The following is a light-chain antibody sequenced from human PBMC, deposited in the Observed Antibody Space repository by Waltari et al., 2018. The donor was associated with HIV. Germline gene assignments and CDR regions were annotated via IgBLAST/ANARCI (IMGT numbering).Light chain of an antibody. J-gene: IGLJ2*01. CDR1: SSNIGRYQ. Sequence: QSVLTQPPSASGTPGQRVTIACSGSSSNIGRYQVYWYQQLPGTAPKLLIYRNNQRPSGVPDRFSGSKSGTSASLAISGLRSEDEADYYCAAWDGSHVVFGGGTKLTVL. V-gene: IGLV1-47*01. CDR2: RNN. CDR3: AAWDGSHVV.